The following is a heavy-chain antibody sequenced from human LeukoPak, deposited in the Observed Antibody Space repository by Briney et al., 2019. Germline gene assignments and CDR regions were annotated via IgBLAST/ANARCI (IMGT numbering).Heavy chain of an antibody. CDR3: ARDIYGSGYGYFDQ. CDR2: IHYTGET. J-gene: IGHJ4*02. Sequence: PSGTLSLTCTVSGGSISSSTYFWSWIRQPPGKGLEWLAFIHYTGETNYNPSLRSRLTISVDTSKNQFSLRLSSLTAADTAIYYCARDIYGSGYGYFDQWGQGALVTVSS. CDR1: GGSISSSTYF. D-gene: IGHD3-10*01. V-gene: IGHV4-61*01.